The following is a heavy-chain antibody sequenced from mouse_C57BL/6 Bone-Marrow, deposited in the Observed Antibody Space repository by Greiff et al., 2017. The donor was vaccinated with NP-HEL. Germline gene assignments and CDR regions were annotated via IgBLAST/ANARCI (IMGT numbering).Heavy chain of an antibody. CDR2: INPNNGGT. CDR3: ARKQLGQGFAY. J-gene: IGHJ3*01. D-gene: IGHD4-1*02. Sequence: VQLQQSGPELVKPGASVKISCKASGYTFTDYYMNWVKQSHGKSLEWIGDINPNNGGTSYNQKFKGKATLTVDKSSSTAYMELRSLTSEDSAVYYCARKQLGQGFAYWGQGTLVTVSA. CDR1: GYTFTDYY. V-gene: IGHV1-26*01.